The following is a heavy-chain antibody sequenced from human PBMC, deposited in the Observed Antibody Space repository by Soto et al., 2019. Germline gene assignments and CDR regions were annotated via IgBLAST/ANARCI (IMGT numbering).Heavy chain of an antibody. CDR2: VRGDNGHT. Sequence: QVQLVQSGAEVKKPGASVKVSCKVSGYTFTTHGISWVRQVPGQGLEWMGWVRGDNGHTNYAQSLQVRVTMTTDTYTNTAYRELRSLKSDHTAVYYCARDLGYCRSGTCYREWFDPWGQGTLVTVTS. V-gene: IGHV1-18*01. CDR3: ARDLGYCRSGTCYREWFDP. J-gene: IGHJ5*02. CDR1: GYTFTTHG. D-gene: IGHD2-15*01.